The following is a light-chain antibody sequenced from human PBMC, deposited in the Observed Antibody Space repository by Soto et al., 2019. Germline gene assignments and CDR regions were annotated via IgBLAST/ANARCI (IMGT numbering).Light chain of an antibody. Sequence: DIVLTQSPGTLSLSPGERANFSCRASQTVGNSYLAWYQQKPGQAPSLLIYGASSRAAGIPDRFSGSGSGTDFTLTISRLEPEDFAAYYCQQFGSSPITFGQGTRLEIK. V-gene: IGKV3-20*01. CDR3: QQFGSSPIT. CDR2: GAS. J-gene: IGKJ5*01. CDR1: QTVGNSY.